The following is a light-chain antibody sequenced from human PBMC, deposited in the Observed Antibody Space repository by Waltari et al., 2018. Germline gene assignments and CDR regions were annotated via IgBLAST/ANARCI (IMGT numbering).Light chain of an antibody. J-gene: IGKJ2*01. CDR1: QSVSNY. Sequence: EIVLTQSPATLSLSPGEGATLSCRASQSVSNYLAWYQQKPGQAPRLLIYGTYNRATGIPAMFSGSGSGTDFTLTISSLEPEDFAVYYCQQRASWPNTFGQGTKLEIK. CDR2: GTY. V-gene: IGKV3-11*01. CDR3: QQRASWPNT.